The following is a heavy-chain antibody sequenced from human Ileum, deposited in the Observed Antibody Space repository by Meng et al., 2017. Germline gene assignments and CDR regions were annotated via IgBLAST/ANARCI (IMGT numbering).Heavy chain of an antibody. J-gene: IGHJ6*02. Sequence: GESLKIPCTVHGFTFGSYYMSWVRQAPGMGLEWVANINPDGSGKYYVDSMKDRFTISRDNAKNSLYLQLNSLRVEDTAVYYCLPSMDRGPTSFYYYGMDVWGQGTTVTVSS. CDR2: INPDGSGK. D-gene: IGHD3-10*01. CDR3: LPSMDRGPTSFYYYGMDV. V-gene: IGHV3-7*01. CDR1: GFTFGSYY.